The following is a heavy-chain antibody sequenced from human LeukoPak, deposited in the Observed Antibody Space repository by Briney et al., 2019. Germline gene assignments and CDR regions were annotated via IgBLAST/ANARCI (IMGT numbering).Heavy chain of an antibody. Sequence: GSVTVSCTVSGYTLTELSMHWVRQAPGKGLEWMGGFDPEDGETIYAQKFQGRVTMTEDTSTDTAYMELSSLRSGDTAVYYCATDHPNTHMVRGSYYYYYYGMDVWGQGTTVTVSS. CDR1: GYTLTELS. CDR2: FDPEDGET. CDR3: ATDHPNTHMVRGSYYYYYYGMDV. J-gene: IGHJ6*02. D-gene: IGHD3-10*01. V-gene: IGHV1-24*01.